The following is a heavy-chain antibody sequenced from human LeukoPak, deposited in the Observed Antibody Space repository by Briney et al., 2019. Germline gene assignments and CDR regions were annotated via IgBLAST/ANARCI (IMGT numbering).Heavy chain of an antibody. J-gene: IGHJ4*02. V-gene: IGHV1-69*13. Sequence: ASVKVSCKASGGTFSSYAISWVRQAPGQGLEWMGGIIPILGTANYAQKFQGRVTITADESTSTAYMELSSLRSEDTAVYYCARVSGILEGDSTYYFDYWGQGTLVTVSS. CDR1: GGTFSSYA. D-gene: IGHD1-26*01. CDR2: IIPILGTA. CDR3: ARVSGILEGDSTYYFDY.